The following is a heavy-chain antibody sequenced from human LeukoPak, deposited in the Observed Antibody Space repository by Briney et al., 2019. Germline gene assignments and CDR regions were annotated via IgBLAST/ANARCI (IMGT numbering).Heavy chain of an antibody. J-gene: IGHJ2*01. Sequence: PGLSLRLSCAASGFTFSNYAMTWVRQAPGKGLEWVSCITNSGGTTYYADSVRGRFTISRDNSKNTVYLQMNSVRADDTAVYYCAKTLSSSAFPYWYFDLWGRGILVTVS. D-gene: IGHD6-19*01. CDR1: GFTFSNYA. CDR2: ITNSGGTT. V-gene: IGHV3-23*01. CDR3: AKTLSSSAFPYWYFDL.